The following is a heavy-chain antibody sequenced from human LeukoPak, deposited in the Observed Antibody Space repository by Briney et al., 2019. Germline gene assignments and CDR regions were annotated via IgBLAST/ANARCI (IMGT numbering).Heavy chain of an antibody. J-gene: IGHJ4*02. D-gene: IGHD3-10*01. CDR3: ARSPRYYYGSGSYYFDY. CDR1: GGSISSYY. V-gene: IGHV4-4*07. CDR2: IYTSGST. Sequence: ETLSLTCTVSGGSISSYYWSWIRQPAGKGLEWIGRIYTSGSTNYNPSLKSRVTISVDTSKNQFSLKLSSVTAADTAVYYCARSPRYYYGSGSYYFDYWGQGTLVTVSS.